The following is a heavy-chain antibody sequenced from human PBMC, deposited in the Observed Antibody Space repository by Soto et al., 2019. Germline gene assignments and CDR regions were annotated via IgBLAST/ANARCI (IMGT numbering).Heavy chain of an antibody. CDR1: GGTFSSYA. CDR3: ARAVQCGGGSCTYYFAY. D-gene: IGHD2-15*01. Sequence: SVKVSCKASGGTFSSYAISWVRQAPGQGLEWMGGIIPIFGTANYAQKFQGRVTITADESTSTAYMELSSLRSEDTAVYYYARAVQCGGGSCTYYFAYWGKGTLITFAS. CDR2: IIPIFGTA. J-gene: IGHJ4*02. V-gene: IGHV1-69*13.